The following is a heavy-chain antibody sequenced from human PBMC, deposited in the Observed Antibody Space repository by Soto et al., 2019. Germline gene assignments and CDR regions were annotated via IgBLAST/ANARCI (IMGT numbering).Heavy chain of an antibody. V-gene: IGHV3-72*01. J-gene: IGHJ2*01. Sequence: EVQLVESGGGLVQPGGSLRLSCAASGFTFSDHYMDWVRQAPGKGLEWVGRTRNKANSYTTEYAASVKGRFTVSRDDSKNSLYLQMTSLKTEDTAVYFCARVVASFWYFDLWGRGTLVTVSS. CDR3: ARVVASFWYFDL. CDR2: TRNKANSYTT. D-gene: IGHD3-10*01. CDR1: GFTFSDHY.